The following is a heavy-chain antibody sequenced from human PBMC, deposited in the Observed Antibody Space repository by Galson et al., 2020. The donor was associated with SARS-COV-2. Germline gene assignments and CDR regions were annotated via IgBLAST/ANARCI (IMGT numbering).Heavy chain of an antibody. CDR3: ATKYKTDAFDI. V-gene: IGHV4-39*01. CDR1: GGSISSSSYY. Sequence: SETLSLTCTVSGGSISSSSYYWGWIRQPPGKGLEWIGSIYYSGSTYYNPSLKSRVTISVDTSKNQFSLKLSSVTAADTAVYYCATKYKTDAFDIWGQGTMVTVSS. J-gene: IGHJ3*02. CDR2: IYYSGST. D-gene: IGHD1-20*01.